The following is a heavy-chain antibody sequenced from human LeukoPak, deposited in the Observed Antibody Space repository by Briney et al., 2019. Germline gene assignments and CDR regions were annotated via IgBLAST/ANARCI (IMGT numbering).Heavy chain of an antibody. CDR2: ISGVSTTI. CDR1: GFTFSDYD. V-gene: IGHV3-11*01. J-gene: IGHJ4*02. Sequence: GGSLRLSCAASGFTFSDYDMYWIRQAPGKGLEWVAYISGVSTTIYYADSLKGRFTISRDNAKNSLYLQMNSLRAEDTAVYYCARDSGRRGYNYNFWGQGTLVTVSS. D-gene: IGHD5-18*01. CDR3: ARDSGRRGYNYNF.